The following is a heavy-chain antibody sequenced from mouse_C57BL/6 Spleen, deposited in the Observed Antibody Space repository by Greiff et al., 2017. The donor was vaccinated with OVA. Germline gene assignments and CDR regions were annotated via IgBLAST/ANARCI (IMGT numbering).Heavy chain of an antibody. Sequence: VQLQQSGAELVRPGASVKLSCTASGFNIKDYYMHWVKQRPEQGLEWIGWIDPENGDTESASKFQGKATITADTSSNTAYLQRSSLTSEDTAVYYCTTGGLRRVDYWGQGTTLTVSS. D-gene: IGHD2-4*01. V-gene: IGHV14-4*01. J-gene: IGHJ2*01. CDR2: IDPENGDT. CDR1: GFNIKDYY. CDR3: TTGGLRRVDY.